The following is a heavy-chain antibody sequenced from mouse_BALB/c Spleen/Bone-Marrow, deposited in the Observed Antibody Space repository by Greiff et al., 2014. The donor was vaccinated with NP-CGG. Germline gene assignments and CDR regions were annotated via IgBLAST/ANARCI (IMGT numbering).Heavy chain of an antibody. CDR2: INPSNGYT. J-gene: IGHJ3*01. D-gene: IGHD2-4*01. V-gene: IGHV1-4*01. Sequence: QVQLQQPGAELARPGASVKMSCKASGYTFTSYTMHWVKQRPGQGLEWIGYINPSNGYTNYNQKFKDKATLTADKSSSTAYMQLSSLTSEDSVVYYCARSYYDYDRAWFAYWGQGTLVTVSA. CDR3: ARSYYDYDRAWFAY. CDR1: GYTFTSYT.